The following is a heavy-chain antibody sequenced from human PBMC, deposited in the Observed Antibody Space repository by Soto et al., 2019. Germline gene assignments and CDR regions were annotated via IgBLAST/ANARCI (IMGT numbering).Heavy chain of an antibody. V-gene: IGHV4-4*02. CDR3: ARKAWVRFDY. CDR2: VFHTGDT. CDR1: GDCISSSVW. J-gene: IGHJ4*02. Sequence: ETRSLTCADSGDCISSSVWWTWVRQPPGKGLEWIGEVFHTGDTYFNPSLRSRVAMSVDKSTNEFSLKVTSVTAADTAIYYCARKAWVRFDYWGQGALVTVSS. D-gene: IGHD7-27*01.